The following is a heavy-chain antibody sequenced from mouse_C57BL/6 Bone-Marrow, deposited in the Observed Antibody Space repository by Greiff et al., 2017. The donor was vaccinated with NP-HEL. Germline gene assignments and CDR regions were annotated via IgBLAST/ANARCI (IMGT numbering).Heavy chain of an antibody. CDR1: GYTFTSYG. J-gene: IGHJ2*01. CDR2: IYPRSGNT. Sequence: VKLQESGAELARPGASVKLSCTASGYTFTSYGIRWVKQRTGQGLEWIGEIYPRSGNTYYNEKFKGKATLTADKSSSTAYMELRSLTAEDATVDCCTRRGLRRWGQGTTLTVSS. V-gene: IGHV1-81*01. CDR3: TRRGLRR. D-gene: IGHD2-2*01.